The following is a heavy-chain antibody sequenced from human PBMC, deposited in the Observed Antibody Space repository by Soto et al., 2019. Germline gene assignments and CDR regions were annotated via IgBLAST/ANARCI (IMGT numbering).Heavy chain of an antibody. CDR2: IYYSGST. Sequence: LCGGSIRSGDYYWSWIRQPPGKGLEWIGYIYYSGSTYYNPSLKSRVTISVDTSKNQFSLKQSSVTAADTAVYYCARALYYYDSSGPGPKSRWFDPWGQGTLVTVSS. CDR3: ARALYYYDSSGPGPKSRWFDP. CDR1: GGSIRSGDYY. D-gene: IGHD3-22*01. V-gene: IGHV4-30-4*01. J-gene: IGHJ5*02.